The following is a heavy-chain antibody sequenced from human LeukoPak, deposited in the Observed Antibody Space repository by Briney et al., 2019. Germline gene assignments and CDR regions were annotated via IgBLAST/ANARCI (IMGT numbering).Heavy chain of an antibody. Sequence: VASVKVSCKASGYTFTSYDINWVRQATGQGLEWMGWMNPNSGNTGYAQKFQGRVTMTRNTSISTAYMELSSLRSEDTAVYYCARGDIVVVPAAMNYCYYGMDVWGQGTTVTVSS. CDR2: MNPNSGNT. D-gene: IGHD2-2*01. CDR3: ARGDIVVVPAAMNYCYYGMDV. CDR1: GYTFTSYD. J-gene: IGHJ6*02. V-gene: IGHV1-8*01.